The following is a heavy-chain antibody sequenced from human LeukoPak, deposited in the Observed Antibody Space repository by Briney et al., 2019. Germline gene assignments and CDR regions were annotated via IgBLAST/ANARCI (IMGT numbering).Heavy chain of an antibody. CDR3: ARGYYDSSGHFYYYYGMDV. CDR2: ISYDGSNK. J-gene: IGHJ6*02. CDR1: GFTFSSYA. V-gene: IGHV3-30*04. Sequence: GGSLRLSCAASGFTFSSYAMHWVRQAPGKGLEWVAVISYDGSNKYYADSVKGRFTISRDNSKNTLYLQMNSLRAEDTAVYYCARGYYDSSGHFYYYYGMDVWGQGTTVTVSS. D-gene: IGHD3-22*01.